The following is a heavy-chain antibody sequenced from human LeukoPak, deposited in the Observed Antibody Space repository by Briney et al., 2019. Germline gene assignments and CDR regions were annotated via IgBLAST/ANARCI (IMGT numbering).Heavy chain of an antibody. CDR1: GFTVSSNS. Sequence: GGSLRLSCTVSGFTVSSNSMSWVRQAPGKGLEWVSYISSSGSTIYYADSVKGRFTISRDNAKNSLYLQMNSLRAEDTAVYYCARENRPGYSYGFSYWGQGTLVTVSS. J-gene: IGHJ4*02. D-gene: IGHD5-18*01. CDR2: ISSSGSTI. CDR3: ARENRPGYSYGFSY. V-gene: IGHV3-11*01.